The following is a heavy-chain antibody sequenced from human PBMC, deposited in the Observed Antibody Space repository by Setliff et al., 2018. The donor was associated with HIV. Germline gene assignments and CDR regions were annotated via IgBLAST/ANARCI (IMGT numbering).Heavy chain of an antibody. Sequence: LSLTCTVSGYSISSGYYWGWIRQPPGKGLEWIGSIYHSGSTYYSPSLKSRVTISVDTSKNQFSLKLSSVTAADTAVYYCARVSSTFNFWSGYEYFQHWGQGTLVTVSS. CDR2: IYHSGST. CDR3: ARVSSTFNFWSGYEYFQH. D-gene: IGHD3-3*01. CDR1: GYSISSGYY. J-gene: IGHJ1*01. V-gene: IGHV4-38-2*02.